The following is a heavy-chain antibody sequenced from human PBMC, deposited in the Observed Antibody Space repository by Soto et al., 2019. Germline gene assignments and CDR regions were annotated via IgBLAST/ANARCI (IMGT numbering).Heavy chain of an antibody. Sequence: QVQLVESGGGVVQPGRSLRLSCAASGFSFSSYGMHWVRQAPGKGLEWVAMISYDGTDEYYADSVKGRFTISRDNTKNAVYLQMNSLRAEDTAVYYCANQESDWNAHLDYWGQGTLVTVSS. V-gene: IGHV3-30*18. D-gene: IGHD1-1*01. CDR1: GFSFSSYG. CDR3: ANQESDWNAHLDY. J-gene: IGHJ4*02. CDR2: ISYDGTDE.